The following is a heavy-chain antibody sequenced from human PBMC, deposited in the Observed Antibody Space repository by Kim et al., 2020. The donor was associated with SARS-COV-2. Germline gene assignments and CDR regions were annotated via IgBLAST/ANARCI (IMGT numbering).Heavy chain of an antibody. Sequence: SETLSLTCAVYGGSFSGYYWSWIRQPPGKGLEWIGEINHSGSTNYNPSLKSRVTISVDTSKNQFSLKLSSVTAADTAVYYCARALGYCSGGSCYLNDYWG. V-gene: IGHV4-34*01. CDR3: ARALGYCSGGSCYLNDY. CDR2: INHSGST. D-gene: IGHD2-15*01. CDR1: GGSFSGYY. J-gene: IGHJ4*01.